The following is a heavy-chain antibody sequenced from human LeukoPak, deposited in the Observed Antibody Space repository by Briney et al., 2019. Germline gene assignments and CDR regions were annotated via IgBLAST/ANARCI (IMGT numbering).Heavy chain of an antibody. CDR3: ARNYCSGGSCYETGLDY. CDR2: ISSSSSYI. J-gene: IGHJ4*02. V-gene: IGHV3-21*01. D-gene: IGHD2-15*01. Sequence: GGSLRLSCAASGFTFSSYSMNWVRQAPGKGLEWVSSISSSSSYIYYADSVKGRFTTSRDNAKNSLYLQMNSLRAEDTAVYYCARNYCSGGSCYETGLDYWGQGTLVTVSS. CDR1: GFTFSSYS.